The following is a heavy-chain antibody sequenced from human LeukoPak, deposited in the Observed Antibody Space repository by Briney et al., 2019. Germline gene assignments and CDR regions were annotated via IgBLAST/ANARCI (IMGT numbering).Heavy chain of an antibody. CDR1: GFIFNNYA. D-gene: IGHD6-19*01. Sequence: GGSLRLSCAGSGFIFNNYAMHWVRQPPGEGLEWASGISWNSGSIDYADSVKGRFTISRDNAKNSLYLQMNSLRVEDTAFYYCAKDNRRHYTSGPNPDSLHWGQGALVTVSS. J-gene: IGHJ4*02. V-gene: IGHV3-9*01. CDR3: AKDNRRHYTSGPNPDSLH. CDR2: ISWNSGSI.